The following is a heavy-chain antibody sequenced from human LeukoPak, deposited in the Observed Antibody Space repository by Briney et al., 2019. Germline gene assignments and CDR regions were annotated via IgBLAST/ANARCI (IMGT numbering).Heavy chain of an antibody. CDR1: GYTFTSYY. D-gene: IGHD6-19*01. Sequence: ASVKVSCKAPGYTFTSYYMHWVRQAPGQGLEWMGIINPSGGSTSYAQKFQGRVTMTRDTSTSTVYMELSSLRSEDTAVYYCATWGSGWYRFDYWGQGTLVTVSS. J-gene: IGHJ4*02. CDR2: INPSGGST. CDR3: ATWGSGWYRFDY. V-gene: IGHV1-46*01.